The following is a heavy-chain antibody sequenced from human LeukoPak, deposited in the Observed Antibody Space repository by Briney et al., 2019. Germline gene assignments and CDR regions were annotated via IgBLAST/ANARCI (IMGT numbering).Heavy chain of an antibody. Sequence: GGSLRLSCAASGFTFSGYSMNWVRQAPGKGLEWVSSISSGSSFIYYADSVKGRFTVSRHNAKNSLYLQMNSLRAEDTAVYYCARDQGGERWFDPWGQRTLVTVSS. CDR3: ARDQGGERWFDP. V-gene: IGHV3-21*01. CDR2: ISSGSSFI. CDR1: GFTFSGYS. D-gene: IGHD1-26*01. J-gene: IGHJ5*02.